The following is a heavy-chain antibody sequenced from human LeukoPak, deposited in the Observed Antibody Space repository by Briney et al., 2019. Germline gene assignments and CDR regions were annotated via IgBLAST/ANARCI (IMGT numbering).Heavy chain of an antibody. V-gene: IGHV1-69*13. Sequence: SVKVSCKASGGTFSSYAISWVRQAPGQGLEWMGGIIPIFGTANYAQKFQGRVTITADESTSTAYMELSSLRSEDTAVYYCASSLGGYNPRDYYYYMDVWGKGTTVTVAS. J-gene: IGHJ6*03. CDR3: ASSLGGYNPRDYYYYMDV. CDR1: GGTFSSYA. CDR2: IIPIFGTA. D-gene: IGHD5-24*01.